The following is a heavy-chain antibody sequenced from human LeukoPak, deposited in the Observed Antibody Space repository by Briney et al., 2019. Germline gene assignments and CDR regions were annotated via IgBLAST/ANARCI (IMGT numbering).Heavy chain of an antibody. D-gene: IGHD2-2*01. CDR1: GYTLTELS. CDR3: ASVRLGYCSSTSCDDAFDI. V-gene: IGHV1-24*01. Sequence: GASVKVSCKVSGYTLTELSMHWVRQAPGKGLEWMGGFDPEDGETIYAQKFQGRVTITRNTSISTAYMELSSLRSEDTAVYYCASVRLGYCSSTSCDDAFDIWGQGTMVTVSS. CDR2: FDPEDGET. J-gene: IGHJ3*02.